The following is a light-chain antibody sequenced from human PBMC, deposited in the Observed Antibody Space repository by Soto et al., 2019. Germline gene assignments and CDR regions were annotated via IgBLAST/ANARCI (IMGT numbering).Light chain of an antibody. J-gene: IGKJ1*01. V-gene: IGKV3-20*01. CDR3: QQYGSSPPWT. CDR2: GAS. CDR1: QSVTSSY. Sequence: EIVLTQSPGTLSLSPGEGATLSCRASQSVTSSYLAWFQQKPGQAPRLLIYGASSRATGIPDRFSGSGSGTDFILSISRLEPEDFAVYYCQQYGSSPPWTFGQGTKVEIK.